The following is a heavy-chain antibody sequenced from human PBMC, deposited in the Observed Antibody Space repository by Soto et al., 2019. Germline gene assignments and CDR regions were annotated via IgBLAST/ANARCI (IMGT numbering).Heavy chain of an antibody. CDR3: ARTESGTFDP. D-gene: IGHD1-7*01. Sequence: SETLSLTCTVAGGSISGYCWSWIRQPPGKGLEWIGYIYHSGSTYYNPSLKSRVTISVDRSKNQFSLKLSSVTAADTAVYYCARTESGTFDPWGQGTLVTVSS. J-gene: IGHJ5*02. CDR2: IYHSGST. CDR1: GGSISGYC. V-gene: IGHV4-30-2*01.